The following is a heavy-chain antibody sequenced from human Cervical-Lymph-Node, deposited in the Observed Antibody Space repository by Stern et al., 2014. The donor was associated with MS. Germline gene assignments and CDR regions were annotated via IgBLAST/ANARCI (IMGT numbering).Heavy chain of an antibody. Sequence: ESGPALVKPRQTLTLTCTFSGFSLSTSGVCVSWIRQPPGKALEWLALIDWYGDKYYSTSLKTRLAVSKDDSKNQVVLTMASMGPVDTATYFCARGDCFSYFFDSWGQGTVVTVSS. V-gene: IGHV2-70*01. CDR1: GFSLSTSGVC. D-gene: IGHD2-21*02. CDR3: ARGDCFSYFFDS. CDR2: IDWYGDK. J-gene: IGHJ4*02.